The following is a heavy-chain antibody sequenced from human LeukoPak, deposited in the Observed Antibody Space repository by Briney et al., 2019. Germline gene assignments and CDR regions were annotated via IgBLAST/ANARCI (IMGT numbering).Heavy chain of an antibody. Sequence: SETLSLTCTVSGGSISSYYWSWIRQPPGKGLEWIGYIYYSGSTDYNPSLKSRVTISVDTSKNQFSLKLSSVTAADTAVYYCARYVVVTAYFDYWGQGTLVTVSS. CDR2: IYYSGST. CDR1: GGSISSYY. CDR3: ARYVVVTAYFDY. D-gene: IGHD2-21*02. V-gene: IGHV4-59*01. J-gene: IGHJ4*02.